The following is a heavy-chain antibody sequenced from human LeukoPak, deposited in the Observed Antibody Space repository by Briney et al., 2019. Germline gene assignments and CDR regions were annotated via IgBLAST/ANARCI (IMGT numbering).Heavy chain of an antibody. CDR3: AKTLGGGWFDP. V-gene: IGHV3-30-3*02. D-gene: IGHD1-26*01. CDR2: ISYDGSNK. J-gene: IGHJ5*02. CDR1: GFTFSSYA. Sequence: GGSLRLSCAASGFTFSSYAMHWVRQAPGKGLEWVAVISYDGSNKYYADSVKGRFTISRDNSKNTLYLQMNSLRAEDTAVYYCAKTLGGGWFDPWGQGTPVTVSS.